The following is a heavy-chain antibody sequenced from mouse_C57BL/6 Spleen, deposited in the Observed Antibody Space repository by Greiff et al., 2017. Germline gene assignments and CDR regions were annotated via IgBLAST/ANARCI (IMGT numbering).Heavy chain of an antibody. CDR2: INPNYGTT. CDR1: GYSFTDYN. CDR3: ARAKSYDGYFLWYFDV. V-gene: IGHV1-39*01. Sequence: EVQLQQSGPELVKPGASVKISCKASGYSFTDYNMNWVKQSNGKSLEWIGVINPNYGTTSYNQKFKGKATLTVDQSSSTAYMQLNSLTSEDSAVYYCARAKSYDGYFLWYFDVWGTGTTVTVSS. J-gene: IGHJ1*03. D-gene: IGHD2-3*01.